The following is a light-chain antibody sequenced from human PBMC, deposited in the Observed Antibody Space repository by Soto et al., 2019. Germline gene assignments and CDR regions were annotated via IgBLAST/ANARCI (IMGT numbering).Light chain of an antibody. Sequence: HSALTQPASVSGSPGQSITISCTGTRSDVGTYNYISWYQQHPGKAPKLMIYEVSNRPSGVSTRFSGSTSGNTASLTISGLQAEDEGDYYCSTYRNSITFVIFGGGTQLTVL. CDR3: STYRNSITFVI. CDR1: RSDVGTYNY. V-gene: IGLV2-14*01. CDR2: EVS. J-gene: IGLJ2*01.